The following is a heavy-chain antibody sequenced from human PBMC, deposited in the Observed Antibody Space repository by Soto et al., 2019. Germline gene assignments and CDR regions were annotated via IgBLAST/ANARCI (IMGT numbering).Heavy chain of an antibody. CDR3: ARENRRYGDYSYYYYMDV. D-gene: IGHD4-17*01. CDR2: ISAYNGNT. Sequence: ASVKVSCKASGYTFTSYGISWVRQAPGQGLEWMGWISAYNGNTNYAQKLQGRVTMTTDTSTSTAYMELRSLRSDDTAVYYCARENRRYGDYSYYYYMDVWGKGTTVTVSS. J-gene: IGHJ6*03. CDR1: GYTFTSYG. V-gene: IGHV1-18*01.